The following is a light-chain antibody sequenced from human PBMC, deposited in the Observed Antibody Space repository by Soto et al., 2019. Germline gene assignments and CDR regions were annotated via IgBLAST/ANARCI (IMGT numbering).Light chain of an antibody. CDR1: QGIRND. J-gene: IGKJ1*01. CDR3: QQYETFSGT. V-gene: IGKV1-17*01. CDR2: DAS. Sequence: IQMTQSPSSLSASVGDRVTITCRASQGIRNDLGWYQQKPGKAPKLLIYDASALPRGVPSRFSGSGSGTKFTLTIASLQPDDFATYYCQQYETFSGTFGPGTKVDNK.